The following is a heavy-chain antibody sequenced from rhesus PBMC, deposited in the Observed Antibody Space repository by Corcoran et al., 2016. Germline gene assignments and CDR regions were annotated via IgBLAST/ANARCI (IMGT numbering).Heavy chain of an antibody. CDR3: ARHWDYNSLYV. J-gene: IGHJ5-2*02. V-gene: IGHV4-99*01. Sequence: QVLLQESGQGLVKPSETLSLTCAVSGNSISSGYYWAWIRQHPGKGLEDIGYLSGDSGTTYYNPSCKSRVTISKDTSKNQFSLKLIAVPAADTAVYYCARHWDYNSLYVWGRGILVTVSS. CDR1: GNSISSGYY. D-gene: IGHD1-44*01. CDR2: LSGDSGTT.